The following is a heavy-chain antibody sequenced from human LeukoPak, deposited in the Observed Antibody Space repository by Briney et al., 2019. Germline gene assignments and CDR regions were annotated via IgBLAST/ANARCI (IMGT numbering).Heavy chain of an antibody. J-gene: IGHJ4*02. D-gene: IGHD2-2*02. V-gene: IGHV4-39*02. CDR3: AREARGYCSSTSCYNVDY. Sequence: SETLSLTCTVSGGSISSSSYYWGWIRQPPGKGLEWIGSIYYSGSTYYNPSLKSRVTMSVDTSKNQFSLKLSSVTAADTAVYYCAREARGYCSSTSCYNVDYWGQGTLVTVSS. CDR1: GGSISSSSYY. CDR2: IYYSGST.